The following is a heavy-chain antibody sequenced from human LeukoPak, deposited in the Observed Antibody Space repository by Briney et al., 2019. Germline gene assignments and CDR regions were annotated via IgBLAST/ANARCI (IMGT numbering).Heavy chain of an antibody. CDR2: ISYDGSNK. V-gene: IGHV3-30*04. Sequence: PGRSLRLSCAASGFTFSSYAMHWVRQAPGKGLEWVAVISYDGSNKYYADSVKGRFTISRDNSKNTLYLQMNSLRAEDTAVYYCTRGMDIVIVPAATLGYWGQGTLVTVSS. CDR1: GFTFSSYA. D-gene: IGHD2-2*03. CDR3: TRGMDIVIVPAATLGY. J-gene: IGHJ4*02.